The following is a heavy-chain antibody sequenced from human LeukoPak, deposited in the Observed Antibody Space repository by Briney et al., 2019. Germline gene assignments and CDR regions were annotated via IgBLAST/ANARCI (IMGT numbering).Heavy chain of an antibody. CDR3: ARDVVAGWDDPTDY. J-gene: IGHJ4*02. D-gene: IGHD2-21*01. CDR1: GGSISSYY. CDR2: IYTSGST. V-gene: IGHV4-4*07. Sequence: SETLSLTCTVSGGSISSYYWSWIRQPAGKGLEWIGRIYTSGSTNYNPSLKSRITISVDKSKNQSSLKLSSVTAADTAVYYCARDVVAGWDDPTDYWGPGTLVTVSS.